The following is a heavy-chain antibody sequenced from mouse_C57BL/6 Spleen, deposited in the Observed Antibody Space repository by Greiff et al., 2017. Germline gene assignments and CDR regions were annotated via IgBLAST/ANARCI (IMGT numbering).Heavy chain of an antibody. CDR2: IDPSDSYT. CDR1: GYTFTSYW. J-gene: IGHJ1*03. D-gene: IGHD1-1*01. Sequence: QVQLQQPGAELVMPGASVKLSCKASGYTFTSYWMHWVKQRPGQGLEWIGEIDPSDSYTNYNQKFKGKSTLTVDKSSSTAYMQLSSLTSEDAAVXNCARGVGSGCDWYIDVWGTGTTVTVSS. CDR3: ARGVGSGCDWYIDV. V-gene: IGHV1-69*01.